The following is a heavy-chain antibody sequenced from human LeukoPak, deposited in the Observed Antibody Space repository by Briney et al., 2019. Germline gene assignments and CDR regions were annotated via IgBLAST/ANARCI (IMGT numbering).Heavy chain of an antibody. D-gene: IGHD6-19*01. CDR3: ARAYSSGWYVYYYYYMDV. Sequence: SQTLSLTCAISGDSVSSNSAAWHWIRQSPSRGLEWLGRTYYRSKWYNDYAVSVKSRITINPDTSKNQFSLQLNSVTPEDTAVYYCARAYSSGWYVYYYYYMDVWGKGTTVTVSS. CDR2: TYYRSKWYN. J-gene: IGHJ6*03. V-gene: IGHV6-1*01. CDR1: GDSVSSNSAA.